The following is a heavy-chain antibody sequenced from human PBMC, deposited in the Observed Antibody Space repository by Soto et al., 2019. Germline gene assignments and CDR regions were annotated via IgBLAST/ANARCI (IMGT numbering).Heavy chain of an antibody. Sequence: QVQLQESGPGLVKPSQTLSLTYTVSGGSISSGGYYWSWIRQHPGKGLEWIGYIYYSGSTYYNPSLKSRVTISVDTSKNQFSLKLNSVTAADTAVYYCARAMARGEHAFDIWGQGTMVTVSS. V-gene: IGHV4-31*03. CDR3: ARAMARGEHAFDI. CDR2: IYYSGST. J-gene: IGHJ3*02. CDR1: GGSISSGGYY. D-gene: IGHD3-16*01.